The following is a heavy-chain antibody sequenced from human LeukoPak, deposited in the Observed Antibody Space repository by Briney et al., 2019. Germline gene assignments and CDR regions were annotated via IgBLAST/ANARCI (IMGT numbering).Heavy chain of an antibody. Sequence: SVKVSCKASGGTFSSYAISWVRQAPGQGLEWMGAIIPIFGTANYAQKFQGRVTITADKSTSTAYMELSSLRSEDTAVYYCARARPYYYDSSGYFYDAFDIWGQGTMVTVSS. D-gene: IGHD3-22*01. V-gene: IGHV1-69*06. CDR1: GGTFSSYA. J-gene: IGHJ3*02. CDR3: ARARPYYYDSSGYFYDAFDI. CDR2: IIPIFGTA.